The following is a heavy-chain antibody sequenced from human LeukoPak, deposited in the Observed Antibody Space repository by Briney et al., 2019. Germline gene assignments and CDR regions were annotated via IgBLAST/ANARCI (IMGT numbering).Heavy chain of an antibody. Sequence: GGSLRLSCAASGFTFSSYGMHWVRQAPGKGLEWVAVIWYDGSNKYYADSVKGRFTISRDNSKNTLYLQMNSLRAEDTAVYYCARDSGTMVRRVNFVVDWGQGTLVTVSS. CDR1: GFTFSSYG. J-gene: IGHJ4*02. V-gene: IGHV3-33*01. CDR3: ARDSGTMVRRVNFVVD. CDR2: IWYDGSNK. D-gene: IGHD3-10*01.